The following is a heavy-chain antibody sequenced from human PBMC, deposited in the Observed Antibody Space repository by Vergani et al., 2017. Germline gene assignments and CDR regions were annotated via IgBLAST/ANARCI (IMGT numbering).Heavy chain of an antibody. V-gene: IGHV4-39*07. J-gene: IGHJ6*04. CDR2: INHSGGT. D-gene: IGHD3-10*01. Sequence: QLQLQESGPGLVKPSETLSLTCTVSGGSISSSSYYWGWIRQPPGKGLEWIGEINHSGGTTYNPSLKSRVTISVDTSNNQFSLKVRSVTAADTAVYYCARATFGEWTDWGKGTTVTVSS. CDR1: GGSISSSSYY. CDR3: ARATFGEWTD.